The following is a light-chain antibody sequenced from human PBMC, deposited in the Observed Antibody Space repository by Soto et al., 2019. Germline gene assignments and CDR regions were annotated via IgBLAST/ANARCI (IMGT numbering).Light chain of an antibody. J-gene: IGKJ2*01. CDR3: QQYGSSAYT. CDR1: QSVRSSY. V-gene: IGKV3-20*01. Sequence: EIVLTQSPGTLSLSPGERATLSCRASQSVRSSYLAWYQQKPGQAPRLLIYGASSRATGIPDRFSGTGSGTDFTLTISRLEPEDFAVYYCQQYGSSAYTFGQGTKVDIK. CDR2: GAS.